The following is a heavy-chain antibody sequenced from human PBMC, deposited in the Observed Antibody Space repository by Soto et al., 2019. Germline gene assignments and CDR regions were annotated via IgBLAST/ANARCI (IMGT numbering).Heavy chain of an antibody. J-gene: IGHJ1*01. Sequence: PSQTLSLTCAISGDSVSSNSAAWNWIRQSPSRGLEWLGRTYYRSKWYNDYAVSVKSRITINPDTSKNQFSLQLNSVTPEDTAVYYCARDPEFFYSSGYYHGHLAFCGQGSLVPGSS. D-gene: IGHD3-22*01. CDR1: GDSVSSNSAA. CDR3: ARDPEFFYSSGYYHGHLAF. CDR2: TYYRSKWYN. V-gene: IGHV6-1*01.